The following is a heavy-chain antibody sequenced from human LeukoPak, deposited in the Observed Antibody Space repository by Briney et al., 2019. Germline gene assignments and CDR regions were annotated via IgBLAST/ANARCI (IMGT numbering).Heavy chain of an antibody. Sequence: GGSRRLSCAASGFTFSSYWMSWVRQAPGKGLEWVANIKQDGSEKYYVDSVKGRFTISRDNAKNSLYLQMNSLRAEDTAVYYCARLYSSSSLENAFDIWGQGTMVTVSS. CDR3: ARLYSSSSLENAFDI. CDR2: IKQDGSEK. J-gene: IGHJ3*02. D-gene: IGHD6-6*01. V-gene: IGHV3-7*01. CDR1: GFTFSSYW.